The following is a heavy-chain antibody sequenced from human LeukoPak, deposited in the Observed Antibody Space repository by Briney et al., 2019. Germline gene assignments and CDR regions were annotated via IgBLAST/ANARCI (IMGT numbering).Heavy chain of an antibody. CDR2: INSDGSST. V-gene: IGHV3-74*01. Sequence: PGGSLRLSCAASGFTFSTYWMHWVRQALGKGLVWVSRINSDGSSTSYADSVKGRFTISRDNAKNTLYLQMNSLRAEDMALYYCAKVSSSSDAFDIWGQGTMVTVSS. D-gene: IGHD6-13*01. CDR3: AKVSSSSDAFDI. J-gene: IGHJ3*02. CDR1: GFTFSTYW.